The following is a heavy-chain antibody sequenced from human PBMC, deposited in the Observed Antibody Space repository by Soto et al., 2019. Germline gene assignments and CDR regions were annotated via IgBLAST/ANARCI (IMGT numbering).Heavy chain of an antibody. Sequence: SLRLSCAASGFTFSSYAMHWVRQAPGKGLEWVAVISYDGSNKYYADSVKGRFTISRDNSKNTLYLQMNSLRAEDTAVYYCARATEPGSTFDYWGQGTLVTVSS. CDR3: ARATEPGSTFDY. CDR2: ISYDGSNK. D-gene: IGHD7-27*01. V-gene: IGHV3-30-3*01. J-gene: IGHJ4*02. CDR1: GFTFSSYA.